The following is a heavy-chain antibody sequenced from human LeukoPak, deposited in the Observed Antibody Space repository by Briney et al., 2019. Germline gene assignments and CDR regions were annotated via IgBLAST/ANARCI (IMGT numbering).Heavy chain of an antibody. CDR2: INHSGST. J-gene: IGHJ4*02. CDR3: AGGPLTTLELFYY. V-gene: IGHV4-34*01. D-gene: IGHD4-23*01. CDR1: GGSFSGYY. Sequence: SETLSLTCGVYGGSFSGYYWNWIRQPPGKGLEWIGEINHSGSTKYNPSLKSRVTISIDTSKNQFSLRLSSATAADTAMYYCAGGPLTTLELFYYWGQGTLVTVSS.